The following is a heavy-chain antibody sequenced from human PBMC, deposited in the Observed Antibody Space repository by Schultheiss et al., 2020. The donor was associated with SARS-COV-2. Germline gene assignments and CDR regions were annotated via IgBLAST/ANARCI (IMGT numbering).Heavy chain of an antibody. V-gene: IGHV3-64*01. Sequence: GGSLRLSCAASGFTFSSYAMHWVRQAPGKGLEYVSAISSNGGSTYYANSVKGRFTISRDNARNSLYLQMHSLRAADTAVYYCARDPGSSSWLGFDPWGQGTLVTVSS. CDR1: GFTFSSYA. CDR2: ISSNGGST. CDR3: ARDPGSSSWLGFDP. J-gene: IGHJ5*02. D-gene: IGHD6-13*01.